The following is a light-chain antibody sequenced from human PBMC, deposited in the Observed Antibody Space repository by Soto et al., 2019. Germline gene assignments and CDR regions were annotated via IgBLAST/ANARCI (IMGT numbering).Light chain of an antibody. Sequence: EIVLTQSPVTLSLSPGERATLSCRASQSVSASLAWYQQKPGQAPRLLFYDASIRATGSPARFSGSGSGTDFTLTISSLEPEDVAVYYCQQRTDSYTFGQGTKLEIK. CDR2: DAS. J-gene: IGKJ2*01. CDR3: QQRTDSYT. V-gene: IGKV3-11*01. CDR1: QSVSAS.